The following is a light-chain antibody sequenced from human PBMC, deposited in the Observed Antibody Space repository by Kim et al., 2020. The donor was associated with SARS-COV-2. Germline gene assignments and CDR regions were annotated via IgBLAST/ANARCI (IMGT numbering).Light chain of an antibody. V-gene: IGKV1-5*03. CDR1: QSISSW. J-gene: IGKJ1*01. CDR3: QQYNSYPWT. CDR2: KAS. Sequence: ASVGERFTSTCRASQSISSWLAWYQKKPGKAPKLLIYKASSLQSGVPSRFSGSGSGTEFTLTVSSLQPDDFATYYCQQYNSYPWTFGQGTKVDIK.